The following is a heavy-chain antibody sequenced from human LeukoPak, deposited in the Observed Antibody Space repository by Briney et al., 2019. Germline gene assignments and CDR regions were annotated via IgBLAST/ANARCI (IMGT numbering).Heavy chain of an antibody. CDR2: INHSGST. D-gene: IGHD6-13*01. CDR1: GGSFSGYY. CDR3: ARRYSSSWYPYYYYMDV. V-gene: IGHV4-34*01. J-gene: IGHJ6*03. Sequence: SETLSLTCAVYGGSFSGYYWSWIRQPPGKGLEWIGEINHSGSTNYNPSLKSRVTISVDTSKNQFSLKLSSVTAADTAVYYCARRYSSSWYPYYYYMDVWGKGTTVTISS.